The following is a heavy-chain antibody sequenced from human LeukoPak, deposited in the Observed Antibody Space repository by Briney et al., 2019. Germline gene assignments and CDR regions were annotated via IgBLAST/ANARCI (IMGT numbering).Heavy chain of an antibody. V-gene: IGHV3-49*04. J-gene: IGHJ4*02. CDR2: IRRKVCGGTT. D-gene: IGHD6-6*01. Sequence: GRSLRLSCTVSGFTFGDYAMSWVRQAPGKGLEWVGSIRRKVCGGTTEYAASVKGTFTISRDDSKSIAYLQMNSLKTEDTAVYYCARTGGSSSGRYFDYWGQGTLVTVSS. CDR3: ARTGGSSSGRYFDY. CDR1: GFTFGDYA.